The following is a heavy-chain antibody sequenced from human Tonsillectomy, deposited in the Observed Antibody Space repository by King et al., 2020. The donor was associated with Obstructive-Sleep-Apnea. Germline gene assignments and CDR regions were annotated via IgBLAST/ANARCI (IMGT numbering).Heavy chain of an antibody. CDR1: GLTFSSSA. J-gene: IGHJ4*01. D-gene: IGHD6-19*01. CDR2: ISYDGGNK. Sequence: QVQLVESGGGVVQPGRSLRLSCAASGLTFSSSAMHWVRQAPGKGLEWVAVISYDGGNKYCADSVKGRFTISRDNSKNTLFLQMNSLRGEDTAVYYCARDRVNSGFDYWGHGTLVTVSS. CDR3: ARDRVNSGFDY. V-gene: IGHV3-30*04.